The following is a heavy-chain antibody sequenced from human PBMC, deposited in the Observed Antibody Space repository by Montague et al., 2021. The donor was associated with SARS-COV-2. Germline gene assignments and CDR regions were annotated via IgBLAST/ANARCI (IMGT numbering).Heavy chain of an antibody. CDR1: GGSISSSTYY. Sequence: SETLSLTCTVSGGSISSSTYYWAWIRQPPGKGLEWIGSMYYRGSTYYNPSLKSRVFIFVDTTKKQLSLTLTSVTAADTAVYYCATQEDPSGWIPGPFDFWGQGTLLSVSS. J-gene: IGHJ4*02. CDR3: ATQEDPSGWIPGPFDF. V-gene: IGHV4-39*01. D-gene: IGHD6-19*01. CDR2: MYYRGST.